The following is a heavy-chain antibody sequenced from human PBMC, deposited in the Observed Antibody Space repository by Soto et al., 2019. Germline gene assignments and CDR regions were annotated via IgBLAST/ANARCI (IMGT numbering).Heavy chain of an antibody. CDR2: IYYIGIX. Sequence: PSETLSLTCTVSCGSISSISYYWGWIRQPPGKCLEWIGSIYYIGIXXYNPSLKXXVTISVDTSKXQFSLXLLSVTSADTAVYYCAGEYSSVIDYWGQGTLVTXSS. D-gene: IGHD6-19*01. V-gene: IGHV4-39*02. CDR1: CGSISSISYY. CDR3: AGEYSSVIDY. J-gene: IGHJ4*02.